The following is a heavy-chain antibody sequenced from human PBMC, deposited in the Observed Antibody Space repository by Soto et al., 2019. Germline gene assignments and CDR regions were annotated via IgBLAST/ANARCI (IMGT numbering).Heavy chain of an antibody. Sequence: SETLSLTCSVSGGSISSGGYYWSWIRQHPGKGLEWIGYIYYSGSTYYNPSLKSRVTISVDTSKNQFSLKLSSVTAADTAVYYCARDGRYFDWLSKSYYYYYMEVWGKGTTVTVSS. D-gene: IGHD3-9*01. CDR3: ARDGRYFDWLSKSYYYYYMEV. CDR1: GGSISSGGYY. J-gene: IGHJ6*03. V-gene: IGHV4-31*03. CDR2: IYYSGST.